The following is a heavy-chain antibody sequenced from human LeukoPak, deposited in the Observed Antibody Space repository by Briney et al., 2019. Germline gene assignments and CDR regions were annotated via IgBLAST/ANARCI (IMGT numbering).Heavy chain of an antibody. Sequence: GGSLRLSCAASGFTFSNAWMSWVRQAPGKGLEWVGRIKSKTDGGTTDYAAPVKGRFTISRDDSKNTLYLQMNSLKTEDTAVYYCTSTHRYCSGGSCYSRVYYYMDVWGKGTTVTVSS. V-gene: IGHV3-15*01. CDR3: TSTHRYCSGGSCYSRVYYYMDV. J-gene: IGHJ6*03. D-gene: IGHD2-15*01. CDR1: GFTFSNAW. CDR2: IKSKTDGGTT.